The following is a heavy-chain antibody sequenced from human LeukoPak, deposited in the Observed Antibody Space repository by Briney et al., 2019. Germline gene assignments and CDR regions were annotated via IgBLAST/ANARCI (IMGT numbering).Heavy chain of an antibody. CDR2: IYYSGST. Sequence: SQTLSLTCTVSGYSISSTYYWSWIRQHPGKGLEWIGYIYYSGSTYYNPSLKSRVTISVDTSKNQFSLKLSSVTAADTAVYYCAARVGAPDYWGQGTLVTVSS. D-gene: IGHD1-26*01. CDR3: AARVGAPDY. CDR1: GYSISSTYY. J-gene: IGHJ4*02. V-gene: IGHV4-31*03.